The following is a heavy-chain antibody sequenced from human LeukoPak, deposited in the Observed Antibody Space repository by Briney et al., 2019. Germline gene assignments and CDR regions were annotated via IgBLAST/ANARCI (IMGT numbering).Heavy chain of an antibody. Sequence: PSETLSLTCAVSGGSISSSNWWSWVRQPPGKGLEWIGEIYHSGSTNYNPSLKSRVTISEDKSKTQFALKLSSGTAADTAVYYCARVTNSGYDYDDYWRQGTLVTVSS. J-gene: IGHJ4*02. V-gene: IGHV4-4*02. CDR2: IYHSGST. D-gene: IGHD5-12*01. CDR1: GGSISSSNW. CDR3: ARVTNSGYDYDDY.